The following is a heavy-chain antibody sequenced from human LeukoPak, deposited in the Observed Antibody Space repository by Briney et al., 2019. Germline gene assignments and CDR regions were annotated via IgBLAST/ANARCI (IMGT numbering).Heavy chain of an antibody. Sequence: GGSLRLSCAVPGFTFSSYSMNWVRQAPGKGLEWVSSISSSSSYIYYADSVKGRFTISRDNAKNSLYLQMNSLRAEDTAVYYCARDQTPVAFDIWGQGTMVTVSS. CDR2: ISSSSSYI. D-gene: IGHD4-23*01. CDR3: ARDQTPVAFDI. J-gene: IGHJ3*02. V-gene: IGHV3-21*01. CDR1: GFTFSSYS.